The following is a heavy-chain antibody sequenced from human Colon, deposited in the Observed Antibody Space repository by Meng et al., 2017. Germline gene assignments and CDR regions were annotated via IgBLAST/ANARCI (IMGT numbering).Heavy chain of an antibody. V-gene: IGHV3-15*01. J-gene: IGHJ4*02. Sequence: GESLKISCAASGFSFSDVWINWVRQAPGKGLEWVGLIKSKIAGGTTDYAAPVKGRFTISRDDSTNTVYLQMNSLKSEDTAMYYCITVSETVVGKIVWGQGTVVTVSS. CDR3: ITVSETVVGKIV. D-gene: IGHD2-2*01. CDR2: IKSKIAGGTT. CDR1: GFSFSDVW.